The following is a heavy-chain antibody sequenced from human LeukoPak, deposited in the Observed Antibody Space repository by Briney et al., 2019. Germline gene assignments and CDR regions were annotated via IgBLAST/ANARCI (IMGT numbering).Heavy chain of an antibody. CDR2: ISSSSSTI. V-gene: IGHV3-48*04. CDR1: GFTFSSYS. D-gene: IGHD2-2*01. Sequence: PGGSLRLSCAASGFTFSSYSMNWVRQAPGKGLEWVSYISSSSSTIYYADSVKGRFTISRDNAKNSLYLQMNSLRAEDTAVYYCARGEGYCSSTSCSYDAFDIWGQGTMVTVSS. CDR3: ARGEGYCSSTSCSYDAFDI. J-gene: IGHJ3*02.